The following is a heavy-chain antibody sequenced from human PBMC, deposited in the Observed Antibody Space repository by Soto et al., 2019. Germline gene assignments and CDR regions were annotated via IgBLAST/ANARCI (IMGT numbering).Heavy chain of an antibody. CDR2: ISGSGGST. Sequence: GGSLRLSCAASGFTFSSYAMSWVRQAPGKGLEWVSAISGSGGSTYYADSVKGRFTISRDNSKNTLYLQMNSLRAEDTAVYYCAKARDFWSGYPPTHWFDPWGQGTLVTVSS. D-gene: IGHD3-3*01. V-gene: IGHV3-23*01. J-gene: IGHJ5*02. CDR1: GFTFSSYA. CDR3: AKARDFWSGYPPTHWFDP.